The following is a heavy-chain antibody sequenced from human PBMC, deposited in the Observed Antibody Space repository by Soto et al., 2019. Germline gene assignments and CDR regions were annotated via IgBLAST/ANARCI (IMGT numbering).Heavy chain of an antibody. J-gene: IGHJ6*02. D-gene: IGHD2-15*01. CDR1: GYTFTSYG. Sequence: ASVKVSCKASGYTFTSYGISWVRQAPGQGLEWMGWISAYNGNTNYAQKLQGRVTMTTDTSTSTAYMELRSLRSDDTAVYYCARDLLSLGLYYYGMDVWGQGTTVTAP. CDR3: ARDLLSLGLYYYGMDV. CDR2: ISAYNGNT. V-gene: IGHV1-18*04.